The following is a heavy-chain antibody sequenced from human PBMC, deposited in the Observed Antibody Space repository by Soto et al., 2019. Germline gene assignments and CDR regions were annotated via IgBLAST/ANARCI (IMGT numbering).Heavy chain of an antibody. Sequence: EVQLLESGGGLVQPGGSLRLSCVASGFNFRGYYMAWVRQAPGKRPEWVSGTSPASDNTQSADSVNGRFTISRDNSKNTLFLQMDSLRAEDTAVYYCAKDLHWYGMDVWGQGTTVTVSS. CDR3: AKDLHWYGMDV. CDR2: TSPASDNT. V-gene: IGHV3-23*01. CDR1: GFNFRGYY. J-gene: IGHJ6*02. D-gene: IGHD1-1*01.